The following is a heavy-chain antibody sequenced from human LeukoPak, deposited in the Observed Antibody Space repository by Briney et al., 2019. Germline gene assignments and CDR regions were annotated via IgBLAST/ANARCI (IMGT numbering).Heavy chain of an antibody. D-gene: IGHD2-21*01. V-gene: IGHV3-48*04. J-gene: IGHJ4*02. CDR2: ITSDTRTI. CDR1: GFNFSDYS. Sequence: GGSLRLSCAASGFNFSDYSMNWVRQAPGKGLEWVSYITSDTRTIYYADSVKGRFTISRDNAKNSLYLQMNSLRAEDTAVYYCARGVGGADYWGQGTLVTVSS. CDR3: ARGVGGADY.